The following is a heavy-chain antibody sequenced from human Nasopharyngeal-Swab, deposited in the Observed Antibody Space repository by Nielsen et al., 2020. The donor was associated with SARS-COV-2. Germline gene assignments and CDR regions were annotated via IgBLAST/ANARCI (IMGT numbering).Heavy chain of an antibody. Sequence: GASLMISCAASGFTFSSYEMNWVRQAPGKGLEWVSYISSSGSTIYYADSVKGRFTISRDNAKNSLYLQMNSLRAEDTAVYYCARDDSSPRVGAFDIWGQGTMVTVSS. V-gene: IGHV3-48*03. CDR1: GFTFSSYE. J-gene: IGHJ3*02. D-gene: IGHD3-22*01. CDR2: ISSSGSTI. CDR3: ARDDSSPRVGAFDI.